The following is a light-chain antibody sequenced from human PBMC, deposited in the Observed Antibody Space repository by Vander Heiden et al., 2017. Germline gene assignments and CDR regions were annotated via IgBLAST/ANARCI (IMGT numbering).Light chain of an antibody. CDR2: LGS. V-gene: IGKV2-28*01. J-gene: IGKJ2*01. Sequence: EIVMTQSPRSLPVTPGAPASISCRSSQSLLHSNGYNYLDWYLQKPGQSPQLLIYLGSNRASGVPDRFSGSGSGTDFTLKISRVEAEDVGVYYCMQALQTPPTFGQGTKLEIK. CDR1: QSLLHSNGYNY. CDR3: MQALQTPPT.